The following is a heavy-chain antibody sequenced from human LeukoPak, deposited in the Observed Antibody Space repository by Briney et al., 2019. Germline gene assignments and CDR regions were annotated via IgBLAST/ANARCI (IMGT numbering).Heavy chain of an antibody. D-gene: IGHD6-19*01. CDR1: GFTFSNYA. Sequence: GGSLRLSCAASGFTFSNYAMHWVRQAPGKGLEWVAVIWCDRGDKYYADAVKGRFTISRDDSKNTLYLQIKSLRAEDTAVYYCARGKWGNGWTGSIDNWGQGTLVTVSA. J-gene: IGHJ4*02. CDR2: IWCDRGDK. CDR3: ARGKWGNGWTGSIDN. V-gene: IGHV3-33*01.